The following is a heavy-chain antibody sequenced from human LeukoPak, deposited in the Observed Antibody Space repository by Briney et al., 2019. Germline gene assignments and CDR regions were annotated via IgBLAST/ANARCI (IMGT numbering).Heavy chain of an antibody. CDR1: GGSFSGYY. J-gene: IGHJ4*02. Sequence: PSETLSLTRAVYGGSFSGYYWSWIRQPPGKGLEWIGEINHSGSTNYNPSLKSRVTISVDTSKNQFSLKLSSVTAADTAVYYCARRRYYDYVWGSYRPRCYFDYWGQGTLVTVSS. CDR2: INHSGST. D-gene: IGHD3-16*02. V-gene: IGHV4-34*01. CDR3: ARRRYYDYVWGSYRPRCYFDY.